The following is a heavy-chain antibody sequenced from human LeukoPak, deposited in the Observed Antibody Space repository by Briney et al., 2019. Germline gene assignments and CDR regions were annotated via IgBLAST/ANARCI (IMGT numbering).Heavy chain of an antibody. Sequence: GASVKVSSKASGYTFTSYYIHWVRRAPGQGLEWMGIINPSGGSTSYPQKFQDRVTMTRETSTSTVYMELSSLKSDDTAIYYCARGVFGELEKLMFQHWGQGTLVTVSS. V-gene: IGHV1-46*01. CDR2: INPSGGST. D-gene: IGHD3-10*02. CDR3: ARGVFGELEKLMFQH. CDR1: GYTFTSYY. J-gene: IGHJ1*01.